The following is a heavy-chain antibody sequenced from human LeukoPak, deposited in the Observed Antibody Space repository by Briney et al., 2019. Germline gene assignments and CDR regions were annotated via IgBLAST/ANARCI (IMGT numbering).Heavy chain of an antibody. V-gene: IGHV3-21*01. D-gene: IGHD1-7*01. Sequence: PGGSLRLSCAASGFTFSSYSMNWVRQAPGKGLEWVSSISTSSTYIYYADSVKGRFTISRDNAKNSLYLQMNGLRVDDTAVYYCARAPRTGTTDPIDYWGQGTLVTVSS. CDR3: ARAPRTGTTDPIDY. J-gene: IGHJ4*02. CDR2: ISTSSTYI. CDR1: GFTFSSYS.